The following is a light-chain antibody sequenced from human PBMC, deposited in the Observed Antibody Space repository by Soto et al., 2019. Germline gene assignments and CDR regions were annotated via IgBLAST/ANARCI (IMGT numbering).Light chain of an antibody. Sequence: AIQMTQSPSSLSSSVGDRVTLTCRSSQGIRNDLGWYQQKPGQAPKLLIFAASSLQVGVPSRFSGSGSGTDLTLTISSLQTEYFANYYCLQDYNYPRRTFGQGTKVDIK. CDR2: AAS. J-gene: IGKJ1*01. CDR1: QGIRND. CDR3: LQDYNYPRRT. V-gene: IGKV1-6*01.